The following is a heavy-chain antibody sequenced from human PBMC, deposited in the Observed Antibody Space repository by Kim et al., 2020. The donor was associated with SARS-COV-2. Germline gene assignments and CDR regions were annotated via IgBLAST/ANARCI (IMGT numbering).Heavy chain of an antibody. CDR1: GYTFTSYD. Sequence: ASVKVSCKASGYTFTSYDINWVRQATGQGLEWMGWMNPNSGNTGYAQKFQGRVTMTRNTSISTAYMELSSLRSEDTAVYYCARGFWSGFLRLRSSRPLDYWGQGTLVTVSS. D-gene: IGHD3-3*01. CDR3: ARGFWSGFLRLRSSRPLDY. CDR2: MNPNSGNT. V-gene: IGHV1-8*01. J-gene: IGHJ4*02.